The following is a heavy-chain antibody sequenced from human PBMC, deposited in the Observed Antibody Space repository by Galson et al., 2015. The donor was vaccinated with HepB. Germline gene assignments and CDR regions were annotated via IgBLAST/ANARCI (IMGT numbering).Heavy chain of an antibody. J-gene: IGHJ4*02. CDR3: AIFSDVDYGDHSHFDF. D-gene: IGHD4-17*01. CDR1: GFTFSDYY. V-gene: IGHV3-11*06. Sequence: GFTFSDYYMSWIRQAPGKGLEWVSYISHSTLYTNYADSVKGRITISRDNARNPLYLQLNSLRAEDTAVYYCAIFSDVDYGDHSHFDFWGQGTLVTVTS. CDR2: ISHSTLYT.